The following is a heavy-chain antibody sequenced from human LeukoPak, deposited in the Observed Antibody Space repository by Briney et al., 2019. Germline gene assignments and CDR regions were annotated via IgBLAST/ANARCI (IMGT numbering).Heavy chain of an antibody. J-gene: IGHJ5*02. D-gene: IGHD3-22*01. CDR3: ARDQYDSSGYYFGAYWFDP. V-gene: IGHV1-69*13. CDR1: GGTFSSYA. Sequence: GASVKVSCKASGGTFSSYAISWVRQAPGQGLEWMGGIIPIFGTANYAQKFQGRVTITADESTSTAYMELSSLGSEDTAVYYCARDQYDSSGYYFGAYWFDPWGQGTLVTVSS. CDR2: IIPIFGTA.